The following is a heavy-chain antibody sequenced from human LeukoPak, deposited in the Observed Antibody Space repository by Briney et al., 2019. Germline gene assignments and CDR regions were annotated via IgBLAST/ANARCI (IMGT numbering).Heavy chain of an antibody. CDR1: GGSISSYY. D-gene: IGHD2-8*01. V-gene: IGHV4-59*01. CDR3: ARGLGRYCTNGVCYSYYFDY. CDR2: IYYSGST. Sequence: PSETLSLTCTVSGGSISSYYWSWIRQPPGKGLEWIGYIYYSGSTNYNPSLKSRVTISVDTSKNQFSLKLSSVTAADTAVYYCARGLGRYCTNGVCYSYYFDYWGQGTPVTVSS. J-gene: IGHJ4*02.